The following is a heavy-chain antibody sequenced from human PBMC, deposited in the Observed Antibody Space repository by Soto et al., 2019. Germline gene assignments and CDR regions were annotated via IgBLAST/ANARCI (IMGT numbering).Heavy chain of an antibody. Sequence: SETMSLTCAVSGYSISSGYYWGWIRQPPGKGVEWMGSIYHSGRTDYNPSLKRRVTISVDTSKDQFSLKLSSATAADTAVYYCAREALLRGYSYGLDYWGQGTLVTVSS. CDR3: AREALLRGYSYGLDY. CDR1: GYSISSGYY. CDR2: IYHSGRT. V-gene: IGHV4-38-2*02. J-gene: IGHJ4*02. D-gene: IGHD5-18*01.